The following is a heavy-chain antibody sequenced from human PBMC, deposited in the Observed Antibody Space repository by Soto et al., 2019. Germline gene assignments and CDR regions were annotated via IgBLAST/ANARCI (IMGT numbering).Heavy chain of an antibody. Sequence: GGSLRLSCAASGFTFRNYAMSWVRQAPGKGLEWVSAISTSGGDTYYADSVKGRFTISRDNSKNTLYLQMNSLTAEDTAVYHCARQLGYCSDGTCYFDYWGQGTEVTV. V-gene: IGHV3-23*01. CDR3: ARQLGYCSDGTCYFDY. CDR1: GFTFRNYA. J-gene: IGHJ4*02. CDR2: ISTSGGDT. D-gene: IGHD2-15*01.